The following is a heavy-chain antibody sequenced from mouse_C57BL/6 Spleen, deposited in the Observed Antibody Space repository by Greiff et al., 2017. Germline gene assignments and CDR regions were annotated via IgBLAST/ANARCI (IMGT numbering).Heavy chain of an antibody. D-gene: IGHD2-1*01. J-gene: IGHJ2*01. Sequence: VQLQQPGAELVKPGASVKLSCKASGYTFTSYWMQWVKQRPGQGLEWIGEIDPSDSYTNYNQKFKGKATLTVDTSSSTAYMQLSSLTSEDSAVYYCARIGYGNLYYFDYWGQGTTLTVSS. V-gene: IGHV1-50*01. CDR2: IDPSDSYT. CDR1: GYTFTSYW. CDR3: ARIGYGNLYYFDY.